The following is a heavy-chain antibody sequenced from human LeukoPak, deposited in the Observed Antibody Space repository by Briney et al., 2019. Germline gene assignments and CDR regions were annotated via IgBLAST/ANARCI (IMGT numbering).Heavy chain of an antibody. D-gene: IGHD1-1*01. CDR2: IAEDGSNE. CDR3: AKDRETTSSGTFGY. Sequence: QPGRSLRLSCAASGFTFSSYGMHCVRQAPGKGLEWVGFIAEDGSNEKYTDSVKGRFTISRDNSNNTLYLRMNSLRAEDTGVYYYAKDRETTSSGTFGYWGQGTLVTVSS. J-gene: IGHJ4*02. CDR1: GFTFSSYG. V-gene: IGHV3-30*18.